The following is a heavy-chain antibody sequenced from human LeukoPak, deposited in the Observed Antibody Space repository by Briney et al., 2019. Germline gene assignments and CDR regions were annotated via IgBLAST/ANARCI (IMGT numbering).Heavy chain of an antibody. V-gene: IGHV4-34*01. D-gene: IGHD2-15*01. J-gene: IGHJ4*02. CDR1: GGSFSGYY. CDR3: AREDCTSGSCTNFDY. CDR2: INDSEST. Sequence: SETLSLTCAVYGGSFSGYYWSWIRQTPGKGLEWIGEINDSESTNYSPSLKSRATMSVDTSKSQFSLKLSSVTAADTALYYCAREDCTSGSCTNFDYWGQGTLVTVSP.